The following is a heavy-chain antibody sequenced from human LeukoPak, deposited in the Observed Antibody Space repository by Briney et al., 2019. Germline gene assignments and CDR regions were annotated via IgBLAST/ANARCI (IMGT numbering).Heavy chain of an antibody. CDR1: GFTFSSYA. CDR3: ARDADPMIVVSYFDY. V-gene: IGHV3-30*04. J-gene: IGHJ4*02. CDR2: ISYDGSNK. D-gene: IGHD3-22*01. Sequence: GGSLRLSSAASGFTFSSYAMHWVRQAPGKGLEWVAVISYDGSNKYYADSVKGRFTISRDNSKNTLYLQMNSLRAEDTAVYYCARDADPMIVVSYFDYWGQGTLVTVSS.